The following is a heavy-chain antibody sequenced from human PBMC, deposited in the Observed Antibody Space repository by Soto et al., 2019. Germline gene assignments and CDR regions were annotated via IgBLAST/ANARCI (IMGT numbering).Heavy chain of an antibody. CDR2: LNTDGNNT. D-gene: IGHD2-8*01. J-gene: IGHJ4*02. V-gene: IGHV3-74*01. Sequence: EVQLVESGGGLVQPGGSLRLSCAASGFTFSNYWMHWVRQAPGKGLVWVSRLNTDGNNTRYADSVKGRFTISRDNAKNTLYLQMNSLRAEDTGVYYCASDMLQWGQGTLVTVSS. CDR1: GFTFSNYW. CDR3: ASDMLQ.